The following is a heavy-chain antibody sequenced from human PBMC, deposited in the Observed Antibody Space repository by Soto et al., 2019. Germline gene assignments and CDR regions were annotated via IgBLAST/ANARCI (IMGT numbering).Heavy chain of an antibody. J-gene: IGHJ6*02. CDR2: MNPNSGNT. D-gene: IGHD3-9*01. V-gene: IGHV1-8*01. CDR3: ERDTSYYDILTGYYNYYGMDV. CDR1: GYTFTSYD. Sequence: ASVKVSCKASGYTFTSYDINWVRQATGQGLEWMGWMNPNSGNTGYAQKYQGRVTMTRNSSISTAYMGLSSLRSEDTAEYYCERDTSYYDILTGYYNYYGMDVWCQGTTVTVSS.